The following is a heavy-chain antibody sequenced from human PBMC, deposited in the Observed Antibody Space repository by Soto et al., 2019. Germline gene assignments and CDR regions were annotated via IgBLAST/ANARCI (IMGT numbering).Heavy chain of an antibody. J-gene: IGHJ6*02. CDR2: ISFDGTKK. Sequence: GGSLRLSCAASGFTFNICGLHWVRQAPGKGLEWVAVISFDGTKKYYSDSVKGRFTISRDNLKNTLYLQMNNLRVEDAALYFCAREDDYGYRYINYGLDVWGQGTTVTVSS. D-gene: IGHD4-17*01. CDR1: GFTFNICG. CDR3: AREDDYGYRYINYGLDV. V-gene: IGHV3-30*03.